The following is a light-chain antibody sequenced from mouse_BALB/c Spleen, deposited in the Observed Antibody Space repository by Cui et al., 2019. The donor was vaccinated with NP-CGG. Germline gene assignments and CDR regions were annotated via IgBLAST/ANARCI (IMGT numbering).Light chain of an antibody. CDR1: TGAVTTSNY. J-gene: IGLJ1*01. CDR2: GTN. CDR3: ALWYSNHWV. V-gene: IGLV1*01. Sequence: QAVVTHESALTTSLGETVTLTCRSSTGAVTTSNYANWVQEKPDHLFTGLIGGTNNRAPGVPARFSGSLIGDKAALTSTGAQTEDEAIYFCALWYSNHWVFGGGTRLTVL.